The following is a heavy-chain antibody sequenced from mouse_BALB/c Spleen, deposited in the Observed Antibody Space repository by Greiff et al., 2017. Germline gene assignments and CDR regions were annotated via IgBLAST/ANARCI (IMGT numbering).Heavy chain of an antibody. CDR1: GFSLTGYG. Sequence: QVQLKESGPGLVAPSQSLSITCTVSGFSLTGYGVNWVRQPPGKGLEWLGMIWGDGSTDYNSALKSRLSISKDNSKSQVFLKMNSLQTDDTARYYCARGGTYYRYFEAMDYWGQGTSVTVSS. CDR3: ARGGTYYRYFEAMDY. D-gene: IGHD2-14*01. CDR2: IWGDGST. J-gene: IGHJ4*01. V-gene: IGHV2-6-7*01.